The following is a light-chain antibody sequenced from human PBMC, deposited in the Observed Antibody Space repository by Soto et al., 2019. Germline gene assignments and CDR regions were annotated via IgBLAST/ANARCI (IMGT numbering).Light chain of an antibody. Sequence: QSALTQPASVSGSPGQSITISCTGTSSDVGGYNSVSWYQQHPGKAPKVIIYDVSDRPSGVSNRVSGSKSGNTASLTISGLQAEDEADYYCSSYTSSSTVLFGGGTKLTVL. J-gene: IGLJ2*01. CDR3: SSYTSSSTVL. CDR1: SSDVGGYNS. CDR2: DVS. V-gene: IGLV2-14*03.